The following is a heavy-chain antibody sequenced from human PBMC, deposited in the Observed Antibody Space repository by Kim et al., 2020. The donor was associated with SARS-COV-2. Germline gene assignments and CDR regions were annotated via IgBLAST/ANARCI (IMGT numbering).Heavy chain of an antibody. CDR3: AKVGATAGLFDY. J-gene: IGHJ4*02. V-gene: IGHV3-9*01. D-gene: IGHD6-13*01. Sequence: GGSLRLSCAASGFTFDDYAMHWVRQAPGKGLEWVSGISWNSGSIGYADSVKGRFTISRDNAKNSLYLQMKSLRAEDTALYYCAKVGATAGLFDYWGQGTL. CDR2: ISWNSGSI. CDR1: GFTFDDYA.